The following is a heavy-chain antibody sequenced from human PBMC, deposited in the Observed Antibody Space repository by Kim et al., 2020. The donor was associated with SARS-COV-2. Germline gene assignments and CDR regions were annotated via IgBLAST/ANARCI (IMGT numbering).Heavy chain of an antibody. D-gene: IGHD1-26*01. CDR1: GFTFSSYG. V-gene: IGHV3-30*18. CDR3: AKEIPPFAAGSSPPGY. J-gene: IGHJ4*02. Sequence: GGSLRLSCAASGFTFSSYGMHWVRQAPGKGLEWVAVISYDGSNKYYADSVKGRFTISRDNSKNTLYLQMNSLRAEDTAVYYCAKEIPPFAAGSSPPGYWGQGTLVTVSS. CDR2: ISYDGSNK.